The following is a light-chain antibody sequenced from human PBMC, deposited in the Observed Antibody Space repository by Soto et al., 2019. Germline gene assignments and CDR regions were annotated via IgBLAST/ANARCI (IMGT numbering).Light chain of an antibody. CDR3: QVWDSSSDHRV. J-gene: IGLJ2*01. V-gene: IGLV3-21*04. Sequence: SYELTQPPSVSVAPGKTARITCGGNNIGSKSGHWYQQKPGQAPVLVIYYDSDRPSGIPERFSGSNSGNTATLTISRVEAGDEADYYCQVWDSSSDHRVFGGGTKLTVL. CDR2: YDS. CDR1: NIGSKS.